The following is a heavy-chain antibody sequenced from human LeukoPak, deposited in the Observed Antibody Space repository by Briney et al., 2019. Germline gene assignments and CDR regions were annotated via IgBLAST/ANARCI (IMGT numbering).Heavy chain of an antibody. J-gene: IGHJ4*02. D-gene: IGHD3-22*01. V-gene: IGHV4-34*01. Sequence: SETLSLTCAVYGGSFSGYYWSWIRQPPGKGLELNGEINHSGSTNYNPSLKSRVTISVDTSKNQFSLKLSSVTAADTAVYYCARGPWSVDYYDSSGYLDYWGQGTLVTVSS. CDR3: ARGPWSVDYYDSSGYLDY. CDR1: GGSFSGYY. CDR2: INHSGST.